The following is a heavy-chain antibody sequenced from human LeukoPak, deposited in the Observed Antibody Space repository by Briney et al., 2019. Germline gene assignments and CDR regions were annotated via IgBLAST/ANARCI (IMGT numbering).Heavy chain of an antibody. CDR1: GFSVNTDY. D-gene: IGHD3-10*01. V-gene: IGHV3-53*01. Sequence: PGGSLRLSCAASGFSVNTDYMSWVRQAPGKGLEWVSVIYSGNRTYYADSVKGRFTISRDNSKNTLYLQMNSLRAEDTAVYYCAREPLATVGFHWGQGTLVTVSS. CDR3: AREPLATVGFH. J-gene: IGHJ4*02. CDR2: IYSGNRT.